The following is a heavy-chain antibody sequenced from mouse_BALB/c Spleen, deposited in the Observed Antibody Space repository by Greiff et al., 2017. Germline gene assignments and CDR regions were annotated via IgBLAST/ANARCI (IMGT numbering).Heavy chain of an antibody. V-gene: IGHV1-9*01. CDR2: ILPGSGST. D-gene: IGHD2-3*01. CDR1: GYTFSSYW. Sequence: QVHVKQSGAELMKPGASVKISCKATGYTFSSYWIEWVKQRPGHGLEWIGEILPGSGSTNYNEKVKGKATFTADTSSNTAYMQLSSLTSEDSAVYYCARRDDGYYWYFDVWGAGTTVTVSS. CDR3: ARRDDGYYWYFDV. J-gene: IGHJ1*01.